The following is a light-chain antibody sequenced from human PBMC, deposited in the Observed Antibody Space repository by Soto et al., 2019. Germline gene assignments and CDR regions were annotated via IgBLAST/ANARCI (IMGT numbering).Light chain of an antibody. CDR3: ATWDSSLIAGV. J-gene: IGLJ2*01. Sequence: SVLTQPPSVSAAPGQAVTISCSGSSSNIGNNFVSWYQHLPGTAPKLLIYDNNKRPSGIPDRFSGTKSGTSATLGITGLQTGDEAHYYCATWDSSLIAGVFGGGTKLTVL. CDR2: DNN. CDR1: SSNIGNNF. V-gene: IGLV1-51*01.